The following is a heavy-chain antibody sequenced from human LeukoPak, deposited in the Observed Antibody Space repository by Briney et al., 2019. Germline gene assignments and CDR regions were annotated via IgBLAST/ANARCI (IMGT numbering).Heavy chain of an antibody. Sequence: PGGSLRLSCAASGFTFSSYAMSWVRQAPGKGLEWVSAISGSGGSTYYADSVKGRFTISRDNSKNTLYLQMNSLRAEDTAVYYCAREGSDWNYYYYIDVWGKGTTVTISS. D-gene: IGHD6-19*01. CDR3: AREGSDWNYYYYIDV. CDR2: ISGSGGST. V-gene: IGHV3-23*01. CDR1: GFTFSSYA. J-gene: IGHJ6*03.